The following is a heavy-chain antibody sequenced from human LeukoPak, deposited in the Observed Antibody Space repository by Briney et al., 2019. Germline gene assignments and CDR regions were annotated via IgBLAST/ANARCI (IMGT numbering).Heavy chain of an antibody. CDR2: ISGSGDST. V-gene: IGHV3-23*01. CDR1: GFAFSSYG. Sequence: HPGGSLRLSCAPSGFAFSSYGMSWVRQAPGKGLERISAISGSGDSTYYADSVKGRFTVSRDNSKNTLYLQMNSLRAEDTAVYYCAREYSNNEYWGQGTLVTVSP. CDR3: AREYSNNEY. D-gene: IGHD2/OR15-2a*01. J-gene: IGHJ4*02.